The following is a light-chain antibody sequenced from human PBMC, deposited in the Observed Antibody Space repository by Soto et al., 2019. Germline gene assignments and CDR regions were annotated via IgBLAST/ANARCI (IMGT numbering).Light chain of an antibody. Sequence: EIVMTQSPATLSVSPGERATLSCRASQSLSSNLAWYQQCPGQAPRLLIYGASTRATGIPARFSGSGSGTEFNLTISSLQSEDFAIYFCQQYSDWPLTFGGGTKVEIK. CDR1: QSLSSN. J-gene: IGKJ4*01. CDR3: QQYSDWPLT. V-gene: IGKV3-15*01. CDR2: GAS.